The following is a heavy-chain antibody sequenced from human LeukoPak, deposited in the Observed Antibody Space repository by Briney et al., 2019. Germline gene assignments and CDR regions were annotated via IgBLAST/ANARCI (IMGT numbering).Heavy chain of an antibody. V-gene: IGHV4-59*10. J-gene: IGHJ5*02. CDR1: GGSFSGYF. CDR2: ISSTGRT. CDR3: AKGAGPPWFDP. Sequence: PSETLSLTCAVYGGSFSGYFWSWIRQPAGKGLEWIGRISSTGRTDYNPSLTSRVTISVDTSKNQFSMKLSSVTAADTAVYYCAKGAGPPWFDPWGQGTLVTVSS. D-gene: IGHD6-19*01.